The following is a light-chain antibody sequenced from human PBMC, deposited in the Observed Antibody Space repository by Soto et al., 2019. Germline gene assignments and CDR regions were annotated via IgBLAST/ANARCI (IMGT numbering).Light chain of an antibody. CDR3: QNYNRAPWT. CDR2: GAS. J-gene: IGKJ1*01. V-gene: IGKV1-27*01. Sequence: DIQMTQSPSPRSASVGDRVTITCRASQDISNYLAWYQQKPGKVPKLLIYGASTLQSGVPSRFSGSGSGTDFTLNISSLQTEDVATYYCQNYNRAPWTFGQGTKVESK. CDR1: QDISNY.